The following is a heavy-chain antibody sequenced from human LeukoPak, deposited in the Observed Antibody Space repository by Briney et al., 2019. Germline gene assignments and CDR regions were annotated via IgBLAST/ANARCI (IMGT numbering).Heavy chain of an antibody. CDR2: ITGSEDTT. J-gene: IGHJ2*01. D-gene: IGHD3-16*02. CDR3: AKPLGGSYRYWYFDL. V-gene: IGHV3-23*01. Sequence: GGSLRLSWAASGFIFRNYAMSWVRQAPGKGLEWVSAITGSEDTTSYADSVKGRFAISRDNSKNTLFLQMSSLRAEDTAVYFCAKPLGGSYRYWYFDLWGRGTLVTVSS. CDR1: GFIFRNYA.